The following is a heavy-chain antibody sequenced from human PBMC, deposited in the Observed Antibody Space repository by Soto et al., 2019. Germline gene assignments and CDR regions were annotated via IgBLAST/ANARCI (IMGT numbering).Heavy chain of an antibody. V-gene: IGHV1-2*04. Sequence: ASVKVSCKASGYTFTGYYMHWVRQAPGQGLEWMGWINPNSGGTNYAQKFQGWVTMTRDTSISTAYMELSRLRSDDTAVYYCARSIAARLATYYYYGTDVWGQGTTVTVSS. CDR3: ARSIAARLATYYYYGTDV. CDR1: GYTFTGYY. J-gene: IGHJ6*02. CDR2: INPNSGGT. D-gene: IGHD6-6*01.